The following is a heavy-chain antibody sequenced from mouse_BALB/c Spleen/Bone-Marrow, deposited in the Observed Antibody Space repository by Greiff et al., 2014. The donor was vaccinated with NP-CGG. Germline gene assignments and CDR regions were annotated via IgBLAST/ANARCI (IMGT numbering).Heavy chain of an antibody. Sequence: QVQLKESGPELVKPGASVRISCKASGYTFTSYYIHWVKQRPGKGLEWIGWIYPGNVNTKYNEKFKVKATLTADESSSTAYMQLSSLTSEDSAVYFCARHKWAKDCWGQGTSVTVSS. CDR2: IYPGNVNT. D-gene: IGHD1-3*01. V-gene: IGHV1S56*01. CDR1: GYTFTSYY. J-gene: IGHJ4*01. CDR3: ARHKWAKDC.